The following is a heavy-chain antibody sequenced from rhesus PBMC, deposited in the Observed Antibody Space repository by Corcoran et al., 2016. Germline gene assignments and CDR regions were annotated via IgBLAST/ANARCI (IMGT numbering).Heavy chain of an antibody. CDR1: GYTFTELS. CDR3: ASQYSGSWNYFDY. J-gene: IGHJ4*01. Sequence: EVQLVQSGAEVKKPGSSVQVSCKVSGYTFTELSMHWVRQAPGHGREWRGGVEPGKGKRIQAEKFQDRVTRTEASSTDTAYMELSSLRSEDTAVYYWASQYSGSWNYFDYWGQGVLVTVSS. D-gene: IGHD6-25*01. CDR2: VEPGKGKR. V-gene: IGHV1-156D*01.